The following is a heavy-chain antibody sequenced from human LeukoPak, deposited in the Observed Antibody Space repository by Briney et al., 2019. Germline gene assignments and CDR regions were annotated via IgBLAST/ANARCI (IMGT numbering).Heavy chain of an antibody. D-gene: IGHD3-22*01. CDR1: GYTFTRYD. CDR3: ARSITMIVASLGY. CDR2: MNPNSGNT. V-gene: IGHV1-8*01. J-gene: IGHJ4*02. Sequence: GSVKVSCKASGYTFTRYDINWVRQATGHGREGMGWMNPNSGNTGYAQKFQGRVTMTRNTSISTAYMELSSLRSEDTAVYYCARSITMIVASLGYWGQGTLVTVSS.